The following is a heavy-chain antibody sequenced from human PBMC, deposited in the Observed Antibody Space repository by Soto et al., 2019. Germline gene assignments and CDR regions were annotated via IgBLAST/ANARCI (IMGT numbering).Heavy chain of an antibody. J-gene: IGHJ4*02. CDR1: GDSISSNNNY. D-gene: IGHD4-17*01. CDR3: ARHPTVTEYYFDY. V-gene: IGHV4-30-4*01. Sequence: PSETLSLTCTVSGDSISSNNNYWSWIRQPPGEGLEWIGFISYSGTTSYSPSLKSRVAISLDTSKNQFSLKLSSVTAADTAVYYCARHPTVTEYYFDYWGQGTLVTVSS. CDR2: ISYSGTT.